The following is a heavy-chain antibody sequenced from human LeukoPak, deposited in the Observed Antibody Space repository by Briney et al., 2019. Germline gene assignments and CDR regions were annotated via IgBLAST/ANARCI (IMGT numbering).Heavy chain of an antibody. V-gene: IGHV3-74*01. J-gene: IGHJ4*02. CDR3: VRDWRDSDSYNGFL. Sequence: GGSLRLSCAASGFTFSDHWTHWVRQAPGKGLVWVSRISFDGRGTTYADSVKGRFTISRDNAKNTLYLQMNSLSAEDTAVYYCVRDWRDSDSYNGFLWGQGTLVTVSS. CDR1: GFTFSDHW. D-gene: IGHD3-22*01. CDR2: ISFDGRGT.